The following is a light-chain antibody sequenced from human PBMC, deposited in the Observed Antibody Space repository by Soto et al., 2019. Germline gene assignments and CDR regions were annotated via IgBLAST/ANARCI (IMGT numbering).Light chain of an antibody. CDR1: QTISNY. Sequence: DIQMTHSTSSLSASVGDIVPISCRARQTISNYLNWYQQKPGKAHMLLIYGASNVQSGVPSRFSESGSRTDFTLSISSLQPEDFAAYYCQQRYSVIPIPFGQGKRLDI. CDR2: GAS. J-gene: IGKJ5*01. V-gene: IGKV1-39*01. CDR3: QQRYSVIPIP.